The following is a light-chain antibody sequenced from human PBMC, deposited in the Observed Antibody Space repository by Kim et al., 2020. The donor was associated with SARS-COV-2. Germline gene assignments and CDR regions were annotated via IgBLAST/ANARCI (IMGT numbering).Light chain of an antibody. CDR1: RGSIASNY. J-gene: IGLJ2*01. CDR3: QSYDSSNPVV. V-gene: IGLV6-57*03. Sequence: KTVNISCTRSRGSIASNYVQWYQLRPGSAPTTVIYEDNQRPSGVPDRFSGSIDSSSNSASLTISGLKTEDEADYYCQSYDSSNPVVFGGGTQLTVL. CDR2: EDN.